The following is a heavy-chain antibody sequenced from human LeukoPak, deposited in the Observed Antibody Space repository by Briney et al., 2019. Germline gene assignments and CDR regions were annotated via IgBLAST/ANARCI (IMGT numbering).Heavy chain of an antibody. D-gene: IGHD6-13*01. CDR2: IYHSGTT. V-gene: IGHV4-61*01. Sequence: PSETLSLTCTVSGGSVSSANYYWSWIRQPPGKGLEWIGYIYHSGTTNYNPSLKSRVTISVDTSKNQFSLKLSSVTAADTAVYYCARGGTGLKQQLAPYYFDYWGQGTLVTVSS. CDR3: ARGGTGLKQQLAPYYFDY. J-gene: IGHJ4*02. CDR1: GGSVSSANYY.